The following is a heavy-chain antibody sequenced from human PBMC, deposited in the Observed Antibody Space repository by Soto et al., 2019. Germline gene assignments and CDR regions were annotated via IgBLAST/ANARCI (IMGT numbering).Heavy chain of an antibody. CDR3: AKAYDSSGYYDY. Sequence: PGGSLRLSCAASGFTFSSYAMSWVRQAPGKGLERVSAISGSGGSTYYADSVKGRFTISRDNSKNTLYLQMNSLRAEDTAVYYCAKAYDSSGYYDYWGQGTRVTVSS. J-gene: IGHJ4*02. CDR2: ISGSGGST. D-gene: IGHD3-22*01. V-gene: IGHV3-23*01. CDR1: GFTFSSYA.